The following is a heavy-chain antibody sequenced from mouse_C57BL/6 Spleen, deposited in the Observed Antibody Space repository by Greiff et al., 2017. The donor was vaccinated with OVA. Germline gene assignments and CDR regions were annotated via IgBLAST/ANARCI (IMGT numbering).Heavy chain of an antibody. CDR2: IYPRSGNT. CDR3: ARGIDSSGYVAY. Sequence: VKLMESGAELARPGASVKLSCKASGYTFTSYGISWVKQRTGQGLEWIGEIYPRSGNTYYNEKFKGKATLTADKSSSTAYMELRSLTSEDSAVYFCARGIDSSGYVAYWGQGTLVTVSA. V-gene: IGHV1-81*01. J-gene: IGHJ3*01. D-gene: IGHD3-2*02. CDR1: GYTFTSYG.